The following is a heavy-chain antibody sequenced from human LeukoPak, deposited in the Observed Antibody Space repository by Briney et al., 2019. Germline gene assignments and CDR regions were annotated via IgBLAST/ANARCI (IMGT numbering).Heavy chain of an antibody. D-gene: IGHD6-6*01. CDR3: AKCLHSSSSCGAFDI. Sequence: GGSLRLSCAASGFTFSSYSMNWVRQAPGKGLEWVSSISSSSSYIYYADSVKGRFTISRDNAKNSLYLQMNSLRAEDTAVYYCAKCLHSSSSCGAFDIWGQGTMVTVSS. CDR1: GFTFSSYS. CDR2: ISSSSSYI. J-gene: IGHJ3*02. V-gene: IGHV3-21*04.